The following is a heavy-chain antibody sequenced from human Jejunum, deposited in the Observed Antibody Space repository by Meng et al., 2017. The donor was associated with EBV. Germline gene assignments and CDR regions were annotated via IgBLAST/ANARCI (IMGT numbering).Heavy chain of an antibody. D-gene: IGHD1-26*01. CDR2: YYNSGST. J-gene: IGHJ4*02. Sequence: QQPLQEAGPGMGNPSETLSLTCTVSGGSISSSSYYWGWIRQPPGKGLEWIGTYYNSGSTYYNPSLKSRVTISVDTSKNQFSLKLISVTAADTAAYYCARQGPSGRTFDYWGQGTLVTVSS. CDR1: GGSISSSSYY. V-gene: IGHV4-39*01. CDR3: ARQGPSGRTFDY.